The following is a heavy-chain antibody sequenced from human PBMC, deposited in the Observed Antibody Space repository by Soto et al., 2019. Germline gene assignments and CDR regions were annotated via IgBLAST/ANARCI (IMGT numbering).Heavy chain of an antibody. Sequence: QPGGSLRLSCAASGFTFSSYGMHWVRQAPGKGLEWVAVISYDGSNKYYADSVKGRFTISRDNSKNTLYLQMNSLRAEDTAVYYCAKVSSLGMATIFDYWGQGTLVTVSS. CDR3: AKVSSLGMATIFDY. D-gene: IGHD5-12*01. J-gene: IGHJ4*02. CDR1: GFTFSSYG. CDR2: ISYDGSNK. V-gene: IGHV3-30*18.